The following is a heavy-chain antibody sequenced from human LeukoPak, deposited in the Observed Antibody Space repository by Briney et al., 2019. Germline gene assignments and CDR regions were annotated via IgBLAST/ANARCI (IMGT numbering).Heavy chain of an antibody. Sequence: SETLSLTCTVSGGSISSAGYYWSWIRQHPGKGLEWIGYIYYSGSTYYNPSLKSRITISVDTSENQSSLKLSSVTAADTAVYYCARADLGPSGGDDWSFDLWGRGTLVTVSS. CDR3: ARADLGPSGGDDWSFDL. V-gene: IGHV4-31*03. CDR2: IYYSGST. D-gene: IGHD3-16*01. CDR1: GGSISSAGYY. J-gene: IGHJ2*01.